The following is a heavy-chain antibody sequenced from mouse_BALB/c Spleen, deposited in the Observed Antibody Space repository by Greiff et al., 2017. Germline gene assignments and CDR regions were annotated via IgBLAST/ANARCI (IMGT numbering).Heavy chain of an antibody. J-gene: IGHJ4*01. CDR3: ARKGDDAMDY. CDR1: GFTFSSYG. CDR2: INSNGGST. D-gene: IGHD3-3*01. Sequence: EVKLQESGGGLVQPGGSLKLSCAASGFTFSSYGMSWVRQTPDKRLELVATINSNGGSTYYPDSVKGRFTISRDNARNILYLQMSSLRSEDTAMYYCARKGDDAMDYWGQGTSVTVSS. V-gene: IGHV5-6-3*01.